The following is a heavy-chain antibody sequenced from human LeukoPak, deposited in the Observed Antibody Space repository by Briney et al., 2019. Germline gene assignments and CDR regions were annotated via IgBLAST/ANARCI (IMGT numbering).Heavy chain of an antibody. V-gene: IGHV5-51*01. CDR3: ARRDCSSTSCYPFDP. J-gene: IGHJ5*02. Sequence: GEPLKISCKGSGYSFTSYWIGWVRQMPGKGLEWMGIIYPGDSDTRYSPSFQGQVTISADKSISTAYLQWSSLKASDTAMYYCARRDCSSTSCYPFDPWGQGTLVTVSS. CDR1: GYSFTSYW. CDR2: IYPGDSDT. D-gene: IGHD2-2*01.